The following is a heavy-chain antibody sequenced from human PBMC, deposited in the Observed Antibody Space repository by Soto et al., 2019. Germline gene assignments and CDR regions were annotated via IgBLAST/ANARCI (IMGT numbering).Heavy chain of an antibody. D-gene: IGHD2-2*01. CDR3: ARVVPGAEAWFGP. CDR2: ISXXSXGX. J-gene: IGHJ5*02. V-gene: IGHV1-18*01. CDR1: GYTFSNYG. Sequence: ASVKVSCKTSGYTFSNYGITWVRQAPGQPLEWXGXISXXSXGXXXAXXXXGRVSMTTDTSTTTAYMELRSLRSDDTAVYYCARVVPGAEAWFGPWGQGTLVTVSS.